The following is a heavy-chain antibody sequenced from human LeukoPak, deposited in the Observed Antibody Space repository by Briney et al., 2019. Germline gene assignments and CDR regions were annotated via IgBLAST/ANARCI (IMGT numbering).Heavy chain of an antibody. CDR1: GFTFSSYG. Sequence: GRSLRLSCAASGFTFSSYGMHWVRQAPGKGLEWMTFISYDGNSKFYVDSVKGRFTISRDDSKNTLFLQMNSLGPEDTAVYYCAKGTYYGSGSYYRFDYWGQGALVTVSS. CDR2: ISYDGNSK. J-gene: IGHJ4*02. V-gene: IGHV3-30*18. CDR3: AKGTYYGSGSYYRFDY. D-gene: IGHD3-10*01.